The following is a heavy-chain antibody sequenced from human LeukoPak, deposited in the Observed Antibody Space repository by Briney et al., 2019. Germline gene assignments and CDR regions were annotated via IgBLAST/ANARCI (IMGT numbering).Heavy chain of an antibody. CDR2: IYYSGST. CDR1: GGSISSSSYY. J-gene: IGHJ3*02. D-gene: IGHD4-17*01. V-gene: IGHV4-39*07. CDR3: ARVVDYEDAFDI. Sequence: SETLSLTCTVSGGSISSSSYYWGWIRQPPGKGLEWIGSIYYSGSTNYNPSLKSRVTISVDTSKNQFSLKLSSVTAADTAVYYCARVVDYEDAFDIWGQGTMVTVSS.